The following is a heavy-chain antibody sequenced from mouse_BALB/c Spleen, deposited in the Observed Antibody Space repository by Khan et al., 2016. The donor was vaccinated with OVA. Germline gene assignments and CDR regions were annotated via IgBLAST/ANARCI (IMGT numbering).Heavy chain of an antibody. D-gene: IGHD2-2*01. CDR3: TRSGYGSFAY. Sequence: QVQLQQSGAELVKTGASVKLSCKASGYTFSSYYLYWVKQRPGQGLEWIGEINPNNGDSNFNEKFKSKATLTVDKFSYTAYMQLSSLTSEDSAVYYCTRSGYGSFAYWDQGTLVTVSA. CDR1: GYTFSSYY. J-gene: IGHJ3*01. CDR2: INPNNGDS. V-gene: IGHV1S81*02.